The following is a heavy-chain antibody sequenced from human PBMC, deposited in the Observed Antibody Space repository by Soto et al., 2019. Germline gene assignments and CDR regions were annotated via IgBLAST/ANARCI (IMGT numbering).Heavy chain of an antibody. D-gene: IGHD2-15*01. V-gene: IGHV4-59*01. CDR1: GGSISSYY. Sequence: SETLSLTCTVSGGSISSYYWSWIRQPPGKGLEWIGYIYYRGSTNYNPSLKSRVAISVDTSKNQFSLKLSSVTAADTAVYYCARGYCSGGNCYRFNFDNWGQGTLVTVS. CDR3: ARGYCSGGNCYRFNFDN. J-gene: IGHJ4*02. CDR2: IYYRGST.